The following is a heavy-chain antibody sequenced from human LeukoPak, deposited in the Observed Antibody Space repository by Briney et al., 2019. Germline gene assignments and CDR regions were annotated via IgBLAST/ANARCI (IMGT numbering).Heavy chain of an antibody. D-gene: IGHD3-22*01. J-gene: IGHJ4*02. CDR2: ISGSGGSK. Sequence: GGSLRLSCAASGFTFSRYAMSWVRQAPGKGLEWVSDISGSGGSKYYADSVKGRFTISRDNSKNRLYLQMNSLRAEDTAVYYCAKDSVYYYDSSGSNFDYWGQGTLVTVSS. CDR3: AKDSVYYYDSSGSNFDY. CDR1: GFTFSRYA. V-gene: IGHV3-23*01.